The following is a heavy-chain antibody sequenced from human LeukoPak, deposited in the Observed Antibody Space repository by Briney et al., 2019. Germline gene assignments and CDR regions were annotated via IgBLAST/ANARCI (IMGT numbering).Heavy chain of an antibody. CDR3: AKGIAAAGTSHFDY. D-gene: IGHD6-13*01. CDR2: ISGDGGST. Sequence: GSLRLSCAASGFTFDDYAMHWVRQAPGKGLEWVSLISGDGGSTYYADSVKGRFTISRDNSKNSLYLQMNSLRTEDTALYYCAKGIAAAGTSHFDYWGQGTLVTVSS. CDR1: GFTFDDYA. J-gene: IGHJ4*02. V-gene: IGHV3-43*02.